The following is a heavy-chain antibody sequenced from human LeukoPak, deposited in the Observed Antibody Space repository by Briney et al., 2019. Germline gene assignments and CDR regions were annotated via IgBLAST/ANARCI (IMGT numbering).Heavy chain of an antibody. CDR1: GYTFTSYG. J-gene: IGHJ4*02. CDR3: ARCDSSGSYFDY. CDR2: IIPIFGTA. Sequence: SVKVSCKASGYTFTSYGISWVRQAPGQGLEWMGGIIPIFGTANYAQKFQGRVTITADESTSTAYMELSSLRSEDTAVYYCARCDSSGSYFDYWGQGTLVTVSS. V-gene: IGHV1-69*13. D-gene: IGHD3-22*01.